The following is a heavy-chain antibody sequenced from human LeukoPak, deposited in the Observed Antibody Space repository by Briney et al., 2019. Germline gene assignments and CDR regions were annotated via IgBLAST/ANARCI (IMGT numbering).Heavy chain of an antibody. Sequence: GGSLRLSCAASGFTFSYYAMRWVRQAPGKGLEWVAVISNDGSKKFYIDSVKGRFTVSSDKSTDTLYLQMNSLRPEGTAVYYCAKDRSPTGSYYGMDVWGQGTTVIVSS. V-gene: IGHV3-30*18. CDR1: GFTFSYYA. CDR2: ISNDGSKK. CDR3: AKDRSPTGSYYGMDV. J-gene: IGHJ6*02. D-gene: IGHD1-1*01.